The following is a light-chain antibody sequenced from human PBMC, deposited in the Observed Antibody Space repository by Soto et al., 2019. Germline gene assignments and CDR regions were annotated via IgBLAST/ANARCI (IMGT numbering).Light chain of an antibody. CDR1: ISDVGGYNY. Sequence: QSALTQPASVSGSLGQSITISCTGTISDVGGYNYVSWYQQHPGKAPKLMISDVSSRPSGVSDRFSGSKSGNTASLTISGLQAGDEATYYCSSYTTSGTFVVFGGGTKLTVL. J-gene: IGLJ2*01. V-gene: IGLV2-14*03. CDR2: DVS. CDR3: SSYTTSGTFVV.